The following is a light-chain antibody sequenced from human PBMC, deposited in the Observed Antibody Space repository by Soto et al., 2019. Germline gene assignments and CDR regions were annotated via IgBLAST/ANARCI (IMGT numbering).Light chain of an antibody. V-gene: IGKV3-15*01. CDR3: QQYDNWPWT. J-gene: IGKJ1*01. CDR2: GAS. Sequence: EIVMTQSPATLSVSPGGRATLSCRASQSISDTLAWYQQKPGQAPRLLIYGASRRATGFPARFSGSGSGTDFTLNISSLQSEDFEVYSCQQYDNWPWTFGQGTKVDIK. CDR1: QSISDT.